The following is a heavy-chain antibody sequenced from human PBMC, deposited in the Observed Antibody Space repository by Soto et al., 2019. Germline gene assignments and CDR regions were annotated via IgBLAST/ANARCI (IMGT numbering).Heavy chain of an antibody. CDR2: ISYDGSNK. CDR3: ARAIPSSYYYYGMDV. Sequence: QVQLVESGGGVVQPGRSLRPSCGASGFTFSSYAMHWVRQAPGKGLEWVAVISYDGSNKYYADSVKGRFTISRDNSKNTLYLQMNSLRAEDTAVYYCARAIPSSYYYYGMDVW. J-gene: IGHJ6*01. D-gene: IGHD2-21*01. CDR1: GFTFSSYA. V-gene: IGHV3-30-3*01.